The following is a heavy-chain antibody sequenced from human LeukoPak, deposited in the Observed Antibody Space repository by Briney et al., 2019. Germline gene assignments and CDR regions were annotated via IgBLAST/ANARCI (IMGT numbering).Heavy chain of an antibody. V-gene: IGHV3-13*01. D-gene: IGHD6-19*01. CDR1: GFTFRTYD. CDR3: ARKSVAGLDY. J-gene: IGHJ4*02. CDR2: IGTADYT. Sequence: GGALRLSCAASGFTFRTYDMHWVRQGTGKGLQWVSAIGTADYTYYLGSVKGRFTISRENAKNSLYLQMNSLRAGDSAVYYCARKSVAGLDYWGQGTLVTVSS.